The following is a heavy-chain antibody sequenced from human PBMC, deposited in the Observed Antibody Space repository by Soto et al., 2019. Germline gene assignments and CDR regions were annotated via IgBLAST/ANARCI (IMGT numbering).Heavy chain of an antibody. CDR1: GYTFTGYY. CDR3: ARGTTIFGVVPSGDETDY. CDR2: INPNSGGT. Sequence: ASVKVSYKASGYTFTGYYMHWVRQAPGQGLEWMGWINPNSGGTNYAQKFQGWVTMTRDTSISTAYMELSRLRSDDTAVYYCARGTTIFGVVPSGDETDYWGQGTLVTVSS. D-gene: IGHD3-3*01. J-gene: IGHJ4*02. V-gene: IGHV1-2*04.